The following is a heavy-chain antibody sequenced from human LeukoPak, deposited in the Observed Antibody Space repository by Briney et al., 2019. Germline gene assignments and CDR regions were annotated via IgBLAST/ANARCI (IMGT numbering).Heavy chain of an antibody. CDR1: GFTFSTYW. Sequence: GGSLRLSCAASGFTFSTYWMHWVRQAPGKGLVWVARIKGDGSSTIYADSVKGRFTISRDNSKNTLYLQTSSLRAEDTTVYYCARASTTVPNLLDHWGRGTLVTVSS. J-gene: IGHJ4*02. V-gene: IGHV3-74*01. CDR2: IKGDGSST. D-gene: IGHD4-17*01. CDR3: ARASTTVPNLLDH.